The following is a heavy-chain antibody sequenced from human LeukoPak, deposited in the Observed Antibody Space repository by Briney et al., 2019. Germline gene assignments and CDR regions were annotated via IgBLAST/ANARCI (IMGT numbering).Heavy chain of an antibody. J-gene: IGHJ4*02. CDR3: VREGEGPLSKDFDY. Sequence: ASVKVSCKSSGFTFTDHYIHWVRQGPGQGLEWRGYIGPHSTFTSSPQEFQGRVTMTRDASMSTAYMELTRLTSDDTAVYYCVREGEGPLSKDFDYWGQGTLVTVSS. CDR1: GFTFTDHY. V-gene: IGHV1-2*02. D-gene: IGHD2/OR15-2a*01. CDR2: IGPHSTFT.